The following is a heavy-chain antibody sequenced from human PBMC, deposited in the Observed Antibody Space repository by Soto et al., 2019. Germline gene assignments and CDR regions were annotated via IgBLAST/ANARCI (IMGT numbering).Heavy chain of an antibody. D-gene: IGHD2-2*01. J-gene: IGHJ6*02. CDR1: GGSISSYY. V-gene: IGHV4-59*01. Sequence: SETLSLTCTVSGGSISSYYWSWIRQPPGKGLEWIGYIYYSGSTNYNPSLKSRVTISVDTSKNQFSLKLSSVTAADTAVYYCARAVGHCSSTSCYPYYYYGMDVRGQGTTVTVSS. CDR2: IYYSGST. CDR3: ARAVGHCSSTSCYPYYYYGMDV.